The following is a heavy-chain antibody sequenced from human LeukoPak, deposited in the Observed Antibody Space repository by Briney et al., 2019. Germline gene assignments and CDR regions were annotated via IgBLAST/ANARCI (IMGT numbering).Heavy chain of an antibody. CDR2: ISGDGGST. D-gene: IGHD6-19*01. CDR3: AKDAVAGTADY. V-gene: IGHV3-43*02. CDR1: GYTFYVYV. Sequence: GGSLRLSCAASGYTFYVYVMHWVPHAPGKGLEWGSLISGDGGSTYYADSVKGRFIISRDNSKNSLYLQMNSLRTEDTALYYCAKDAVAGTADYWGQGTLVTVSS. J-gene: IGHJ4*02.